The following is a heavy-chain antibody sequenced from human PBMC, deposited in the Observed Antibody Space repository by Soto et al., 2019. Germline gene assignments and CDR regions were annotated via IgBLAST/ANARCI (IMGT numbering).Heavy chain of an antibody. CDR1: GFTFRGYG. CDR3: ARSIAVAGLDY. J-gene: IGHJ4*02. D-gene: IGHD6-19*01. V-gene: IGHV3-30*03. CDR2: ISNDESKK. Sequence: PGGSLRLSCAASGFTFRGYGMHWVRQAPGKGLEWVAVISNDESKKYYANSVKGRFTISRDNSNNTGYLQMNSLRREDTAIYYCARSIAVAGLDYWGPGTLVTVSS.